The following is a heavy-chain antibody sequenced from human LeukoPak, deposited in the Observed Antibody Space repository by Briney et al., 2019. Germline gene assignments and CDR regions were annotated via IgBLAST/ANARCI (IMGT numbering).Heavy chain of an antibody. CDR2: IYYSGST. J-gene: IGHJ4*02. Sequence: SETLSLTCTVSDGSISSSSYYWGWIRQPPGKGLEWIGSIYYSGSTYYNPSLKSRVTISVDTSKNQFSLKLSSVTAADTAVYYCARDSGDYVWGSYRRYFDYWGQGTLVTVSS. CDR3: ARDSGDYVWGSYRRYFDY. D-gene: IGHD3-16*02. CDR1: DGSISSSSYY. V-gene: IGHV4-39*07.